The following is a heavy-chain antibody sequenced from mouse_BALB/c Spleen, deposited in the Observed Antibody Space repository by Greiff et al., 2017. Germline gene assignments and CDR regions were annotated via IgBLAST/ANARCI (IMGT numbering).Heavy chain of an antibody. J-gene: IGHJ3*01. V-gene: IGHV5-4*02. D-gene: IGHD4-1*01. Sequence: EVHLVESGGGLVKPGGSLKLSCAASGFTFSDYYMYWVRQTPEKRLEWVATISDGGSYTYYPDSVKGRFTIARDNAKNNLYLQMSSLKSEDTAMYYCARIGPGSAWFAYWGQGTLVTVSA. CDR1: GFTFSDYY. CDR3: ARIGPGSAWFAY. CDR2: ISDGGSYT.